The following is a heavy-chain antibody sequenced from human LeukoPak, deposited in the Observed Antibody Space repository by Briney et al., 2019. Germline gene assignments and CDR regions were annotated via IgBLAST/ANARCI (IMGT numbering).Heavy chain of an antibody. Sequence: GASVKVSCKTSGGTFNNYAIIWVTQAPGQGLEWMGRVVPMFGIRNYPQTFRGRVNITADKATNTVYMELRSLRAEDTAIYYCATEPSRSYSFDHLDFWGLGTPVTVSS. J-gene: IGHJ4*02. CDR3: ATEPSRSYSFDHLDF. D-gene: IGHD5-12*01. CDR2: VVPMFGIR. V-gene: IGHV1-69*04. CDR1: GGTFNNYA.